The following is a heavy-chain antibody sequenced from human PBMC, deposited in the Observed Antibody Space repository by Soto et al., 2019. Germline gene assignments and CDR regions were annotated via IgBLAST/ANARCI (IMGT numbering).Heavy chain of an antibody. J-gene: IGHJ5*02. CDR3: ARADRYYDSSVYYSTRVWFDP. V-gene: IGHV1-3*01. CDR2: INPGNGDT. D-gene: IGHD3-22*01. Sequence: ASVKVSCKTSGYTFTNYEMHWVRQAPGQRLEWMGCINPGNGDTKYSQKFQGRVTFTRDTSASTAYMELSRLTSEDTAVYYCARADRYYDSSVYYSTRVWFDPWGQGTLVTVSS. CDR1: GYTFTNYE.